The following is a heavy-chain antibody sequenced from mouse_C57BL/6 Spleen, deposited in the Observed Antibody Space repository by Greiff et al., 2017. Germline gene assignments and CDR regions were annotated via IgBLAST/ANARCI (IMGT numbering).Heavy chain of an antibody. Sequence: QVQLQQPGAELVKPGASVKLSCKASGYTFTSYWMHWVKQRPGQGLEWIGMIHPNSGSTNYNEKFKSKATLTVDKSSSTAYMQLSSLTSEDSAVYYCARSRGNHEEFDYWGQGTTLTVSS. CDR1: GYTFTSYW. J-gene: IGHJ2*01. D-gene: IGHD2-1*01. V-gene: IGHV1-64*01. CDR2: IHPNSGST. CDR3: ARSRGNHEEFDY.